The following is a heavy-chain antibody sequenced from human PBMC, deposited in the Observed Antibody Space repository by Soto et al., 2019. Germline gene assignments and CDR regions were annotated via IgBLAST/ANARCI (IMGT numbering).Heavy chain of an antibody. V-gene: IGHV3-23*01. J-gene: IGHJ4*02. D-gene: IGHD6-19*01. Sequence: EVQLLESGGGLVQPGGSLRLSCAASGFTFSSYAMSWVRQAPGKGLEWVSAISGSGGSTYYADSVKGRFTISRDNSKNTLYLQMNSLRAEDTAVYYCAKDQGAPIERIAVAGTGWDYWGQGTLVTVSS. CDR2: ISGSGGST. CDR3: AKDQGAPIERIAVAGTGWDY. CDR1: GFTFSSYA.